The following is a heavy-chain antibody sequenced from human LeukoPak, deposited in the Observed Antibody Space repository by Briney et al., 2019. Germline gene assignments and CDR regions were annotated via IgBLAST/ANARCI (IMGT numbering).Heavy chain of an antibody. CDR1: GYTFTGYY. V-gene: IGHV1-2*02. CDR3: ARDPAYCGGDCYRPLDY. J-gene: IGHJ4*02. D-gene: IGHD2-21*02. Sequence: ASVKVSCKASGYTFTGYYMHWVRQAPGQGLEWMGWINPNSGGTNYAQKFQGRVTMTRDRSISTAYMELSRLRSDDTAVYYCARDPAYCGGDCYRPLDYWGQGTLVTVSS. CDR2: INPNSGGT.